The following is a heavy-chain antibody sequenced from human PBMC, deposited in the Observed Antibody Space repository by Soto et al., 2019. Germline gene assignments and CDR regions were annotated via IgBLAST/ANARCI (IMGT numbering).Heavy chain of an antibody. Sequence: GGSLRLSCAASGFTFSSYSMNWVRQAPGKGLEWVSSISSSSSYIYYADSVKGRFTISRDNAKNSLYLQMNSLRAEDTAVYYCARVGMVRGVVDYWGQGTLVTVSS. CDR2: ISSSSSYI. D-gene: IGHD3-10*01. V-gene: IGHV3-21*01. J-gene: IGHJ4*02. CDR1: GFTFSSYS. CDR3: ARVGMVRGVVDY.